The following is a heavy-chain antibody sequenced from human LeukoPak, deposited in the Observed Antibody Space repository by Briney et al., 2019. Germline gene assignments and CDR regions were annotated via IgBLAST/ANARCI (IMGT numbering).Heavy chain of an antibody. CDR2: INPNSGGT. J-gene: IGHJ5*02. D-gene: IGHD2-15*01. Sequence: ASVKVSCKASGYTFTGYYMHWVRQAPGQGLEWMGWINPNSGGTNYAQKFQGRVTMTRDTSISTAYMELSRLRSDDTAVYYCARDVPSGPPRDCSGGSCYSGWFDPWGRGTLVTVSS. V-gene: IGHV1-2*02. CDR3: ARDVPSGPPRDCSGGSCYSGWFDP. CDR1: GYTFTGYY.